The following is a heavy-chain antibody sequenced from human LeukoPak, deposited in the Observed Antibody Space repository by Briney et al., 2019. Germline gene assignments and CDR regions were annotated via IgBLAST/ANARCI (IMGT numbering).Heavy chain of an antibody. V-gene: IGHV3-53*01. CDR3: ARDTMLTKGGLDY. D-gene: IGHD3-10*02. CDR1: GFIVSNTY. J-gene: IGHJ4*02. CDR2: IYIDGNA. Sequence: PGGSLRLSCAASGFIVSNTYMTWVRQAPGQGLEWVSVIYIDGNAYYAGSVKGRFTMSRDHSKNTAYLQMNGLRAEDTAVYYCARDTMLTKGGLDYWGLGTLVTVSS.